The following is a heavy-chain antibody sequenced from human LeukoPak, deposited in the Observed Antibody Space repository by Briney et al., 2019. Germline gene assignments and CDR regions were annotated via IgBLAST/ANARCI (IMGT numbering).Heavy chain of an antibody. J-gene: IGHJ4*02. CDR1: GGTFSSYA. D-gene: IGHD5-24*01. CDR2: IIPILGIA. Sequence: ASVKVSCKVSGGTFSSYAISWVRQAPGQGLEWMGRIIPILGIANYAQKFQGRVTITADKSTSTAYMELSSLRSEDTAVYYCATDRDGYMFYFDYWGQGTLVTVSS. CDR3: ATDRDGYMFYFDY. V-gene: IGHV1-69*04.